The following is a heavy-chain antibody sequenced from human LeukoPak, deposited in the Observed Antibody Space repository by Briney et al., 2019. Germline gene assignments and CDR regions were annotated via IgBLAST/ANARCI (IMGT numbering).Heavy chain of an antibody. Sequence: SETLSLTCAVYGGSFSGYYWSWIRQPPGKGLEWIGYIYYSGSTNYNPSLKSRVTISVDTSKNQFSLKLSSVTAADTAVYYCARVWYGYFDYWGQGTLVTVSS. J-gene: IGHJ4*02. CDR2: IYYSGST. CDR3: ARVWYGYFDY. V-gene: IGHV4-59*01. D-gene: IGHD3-10*01. CDR1: GGSFSGYY.